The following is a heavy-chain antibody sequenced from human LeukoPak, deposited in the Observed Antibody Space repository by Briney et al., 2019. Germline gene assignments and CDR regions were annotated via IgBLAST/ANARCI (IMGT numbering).Heavy chain of an antibody. D-gene: IGHD3-10*01. Sequence: SETLSLTCAVYGGTFSGYYWSWIRQPPGKGLEGIGDINHSGSTNYNPSLKSRVTISVDTSKNQFSLKLSSVTAADTAVYYCARLYPYYYGSGYWGQGTLVTVSS. J-gene: IGHJ4*02. CDR1: GGTFSGYY. CDR3: ARLYPYYYGSGY. CDR2: INHSGST. V-gene: IGHV4-34*01.